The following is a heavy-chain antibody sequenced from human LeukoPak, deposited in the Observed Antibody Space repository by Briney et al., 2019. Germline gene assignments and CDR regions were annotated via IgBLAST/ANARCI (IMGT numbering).Heavy chain of an antibody. V-gene: IGHV1-18*01. D-gene: IGHD2-15*01. CDR3: AKDFYNSGGRWYDCSDI. Sequence: GASVKVSCKASGYTFSNFGISWVRQAPGQGLEWMGWISGYNDDTHYAQKFQGRVTMTTDTSTNTAYMDLRSLRSDDTAMYYCAKDFYNSGGRWYDCSDIWGQGTMVTVSS. J-gene: IGHJ3*02. CDR2: ISGYNDDT. CDR1: GYTFSNFG.